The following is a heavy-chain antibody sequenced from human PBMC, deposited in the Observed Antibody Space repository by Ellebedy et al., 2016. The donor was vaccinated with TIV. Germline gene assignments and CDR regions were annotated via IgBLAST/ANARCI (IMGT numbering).Heavy chain of an antibody. V-gene: IGHV3-15*07. CDR3: TTDSITIFGVVIRYYYGMDV. Sequence: GGSLRLXXAASGFTFSNAWMNWVRQAPGKGLEWVGRIKSKTDGGTTDYAAPVKGRFTISRDDSKNTLYLQMNSLKTEDTAVYYCTTDSITIFGVVIRYYYGMDVWGQGTTVTVSS. CDR2: IKSKTDGGTT. CDR1: GFTFSNAW. D-gene: IGHD3-3*01. J-gene: IGHJ6*02.